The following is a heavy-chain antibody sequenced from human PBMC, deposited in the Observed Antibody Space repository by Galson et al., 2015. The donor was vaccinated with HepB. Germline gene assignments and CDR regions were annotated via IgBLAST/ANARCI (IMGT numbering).Heavy chain of an antibody. V-gene: IGHV4-4*02. CDR3: ARAKEGRGYFDY. D-gene: IGHD3-10*01. Sequence: EILSLSCAVSGDSINNDRWWSWHRQPPGVGLEWIGEAYHSGGTNYRPSLKSRVTISVDKSKNQFSLKLTSVTAADTAVYYCARAKEGRGYFDYWGQGTLVTVSS. J-gene: IGHJ4*02. CDR2: AYHSGGT. CDR1: GDSINNDRW.